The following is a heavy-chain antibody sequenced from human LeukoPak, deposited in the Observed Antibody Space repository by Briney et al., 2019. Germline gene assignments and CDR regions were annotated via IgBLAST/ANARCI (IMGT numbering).Heavy chain of an antibody. J-gene: IGHJ4*02. V-gene: IGHV4-59*12. CDR1: GGSISSYY. CDR2: MYYSGST. Sequence: SETLSLTCTVSGGSISSYYLSWIRQPPGKGLEWIGYMYYSGSTNYNPSLKSRVTISVDKSKNQFSLRLSSVTAADTAVYYCATESGSTLDHWGQGTLVTVSS. D-gene: IGHD3-3*01. CDR3: ATESGSTLDH.